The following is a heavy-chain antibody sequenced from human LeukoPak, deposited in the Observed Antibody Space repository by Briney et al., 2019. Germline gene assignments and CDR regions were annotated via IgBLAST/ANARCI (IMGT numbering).Heavy chain of an antibody. V-gene: IGHV4-59*12. CDR3: ALSSGWYSSR. D-gene: IGHD6-19*01. CDR1: GGSISSDY. Sequence: SETLSLTCTVSGGSISSDYWSWIRQPPGKGLEWIGYIYYSGSSNNNPSLKSRVTISVDTSKNQFSLKLSSVTAADTAVYYCALSSGWYSSRWGQGTLVTVSS. J-gene: IGHJ4*02. CDR2: IYYSGSS.